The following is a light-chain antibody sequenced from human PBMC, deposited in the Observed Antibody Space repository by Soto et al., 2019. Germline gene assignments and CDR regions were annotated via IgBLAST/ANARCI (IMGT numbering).Light chain of an antibody. Sequence: EIVMTQSPATLSVSPGERATLSCRASQSVSSNLAWYQQKPGQAPRLLIYGASTRATGIPARFSGSGSGTEFTLTISSLQSEDFAVYYCQQYNNGGWTFGQGTKVEIK. CDR2: GAS. J-gene: IGKJ1*01. CDR1: QSVSSN. CDR3: QQYNNGGWT. V-gene: IGKV3-15*01.